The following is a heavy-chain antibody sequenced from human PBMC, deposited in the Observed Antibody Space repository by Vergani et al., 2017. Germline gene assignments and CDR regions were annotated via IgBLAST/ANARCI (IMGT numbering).Heavy chain of an antibody. CDR3: VRRSGIVYDIFSGTQYFFDF. CDR2: ISDTGST. V-gene: IGHV4-38-2*01. J-gene: IGHJ4*02. CDR1: GYRISSGYN. Sequence: QVHLQESGPGPVKPSETLSLTCAVSGYRISSGYNWGWIRQPPGKGLEWMGSISDTGSTSYKSSLQSRVTLSLDTSKNQFSLKLTSVTAADTAVYYCVRRSGIVYDIFSGTQYFFDFWGQGTLVTVSS. D-gene: IGHD3-9*01.